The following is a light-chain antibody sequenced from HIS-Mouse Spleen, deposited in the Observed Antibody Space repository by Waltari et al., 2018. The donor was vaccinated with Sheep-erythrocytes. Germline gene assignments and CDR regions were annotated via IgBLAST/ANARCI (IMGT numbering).Light chain of an antibody. CDR3: QAWDSSTVV. J-gene: IGLJ2*01. Sequence: SYELTQPPSVSVSPGQTASITCSGDKLGDKYACWYHQKPGQSPVLVIYQYSKRPSGIPERFSGCNAGNTSTLTISGTQAMDEADYYCQAWDSSTVVFGGGTKLTVL. V-gene: IGLV3-1*01. CDR2: QYS. CDR1: KLGDKY.